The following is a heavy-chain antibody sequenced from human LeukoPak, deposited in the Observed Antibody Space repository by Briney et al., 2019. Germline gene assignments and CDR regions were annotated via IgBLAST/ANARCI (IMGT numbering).Heavy chain of an antibody. D-gene: IGHD3-16*01. CDR1: GGSISSGSYY. CDR2: IYTSGST. Sequence: TLSLTCTVSGGSISSGSYYWSWIRQPAGKGLEWIGRIYTSGSTNYNPSLKSRVTISGDTSKNQFSLKLSSVTAADTAVYYCARFTPQGYGWGGYNRFDPWGQGTLVTVSS. CDR3: ARFTPQGYGWGGYNRFDP. V-gene: IGHV4-61*02. J-gene: IGHJ5*02.